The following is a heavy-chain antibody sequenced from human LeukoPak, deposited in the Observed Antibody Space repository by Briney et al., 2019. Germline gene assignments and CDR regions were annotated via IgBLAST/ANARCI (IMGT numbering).Heavy chain of an antibody. V-gene: IGHV1-2*02. D-gene: IGHD4-17*01. CDR2: INPNSGGT. Sequence: GASVKVSCKASGYTFTGYYMHWVRQAPGQGLEWMGWINPNSGGTNYAQKFQGRVTMTEDTSTDTAYMELSSLRSEDTAVYYCATDFDYGDYPPSHWGQGTLVTVSS. CDR3: ATDFDYGDYPPSH. J-gene: IGHJ4*02. CDR1: GYTFTGYY.